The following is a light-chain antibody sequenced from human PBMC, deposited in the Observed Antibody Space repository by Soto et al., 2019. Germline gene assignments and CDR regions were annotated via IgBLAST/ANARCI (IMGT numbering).Light chain of an antibody. CDR1: QSVSSN. CDR2: GAS. Sequence: EIVMTQSPAILSVSPGERASLSCRASQSVSSNLAWYQQKPGQAPRLLIYGASTRATGIPARFSGSGSGTEFTLTISSLQSGDVAVYYCQQYDTWPPGTFGQGTRWIS. J-gene: IGKJ1*01. CDR3: QQYDTWPPGT. V-gene: IGKV3-15*01.